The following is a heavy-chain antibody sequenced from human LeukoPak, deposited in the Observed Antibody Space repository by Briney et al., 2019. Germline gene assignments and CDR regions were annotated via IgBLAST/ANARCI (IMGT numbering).Heavy chain of an antibody. Sequence: AASVKVSCKASGGTFSSYAISWVRQAPGQGLEWMGGIIPIFGTANYAQKFQGRVTITADESTSTAYMELSSLRSEDTAVYYCARVSRYYDILTGYHLDYWGQGTLVTVSS. V-gene: IGHV1-69*13. J-gene: IGHJ4*02. CDR1: GGTFSSYA. D-gene: IGHD3-9*01. CDR3: ARVSRYYDILTGYHLDY. CDR2: IIPIFGTA.